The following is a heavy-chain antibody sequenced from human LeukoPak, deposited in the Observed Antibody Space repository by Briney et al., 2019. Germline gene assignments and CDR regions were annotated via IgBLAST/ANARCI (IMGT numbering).Heavy chain of an antibody. CDR1: GYTFTSYY. CDR3: ARVYDFWSGYYQYYYYYMDV. D-gene: IGHD3-3*01. J-gene: IGHJ6*03. Sequence: ASVKVSCKASGYTFTSYYMHWVRQAPGQGLEWMGIINPSGGSTSYAQKFQGRVTMTRDMSTSTVYMELSSLRSEDTAVYYCARVYDFWSGYYQYYYYYMDVWGKGTTVTVSS. CDR2: INPSGGST. V-gene: IGHV1-46*01.